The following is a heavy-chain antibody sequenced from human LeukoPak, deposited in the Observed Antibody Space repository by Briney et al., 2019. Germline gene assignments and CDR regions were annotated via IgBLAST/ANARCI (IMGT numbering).Heavy chain of an antibody. Sequence: PGGSLRLSCAASGFTFSSYAMHWVRQAPGKGLEWVAVISYDGSNKYYADSVKGRFTISRDNSKNTLYLQMNSLRAEDTAVYYCAKLLGRSAATPGLDYWGQGTLVTVSS. V-gene: IGHV3-30*04. CDR3: AKLLGRSAATPGLDY. J-gene: IGHJ4*02. CDR2: ISYDGSNK. D-gene: IGHD2-15*01. CDR1: GFTFSSYA.